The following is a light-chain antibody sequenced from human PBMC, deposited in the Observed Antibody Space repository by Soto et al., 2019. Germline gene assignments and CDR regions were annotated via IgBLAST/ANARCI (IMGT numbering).Light chain of an antibody. CDR2: RAS. CDR3: QQYNEWPIT. CDR1: QSVSSV. J-gene: IGKJ5*01. V-gene: IGKV3-15*01. Sequence: EVVMTQSPATLSLSPVERATLSCRASQSVSSVLAWYQQKPGQAPRLLIYRASTRATGISGIFSCSGSGAEFHLTITSLPSEDFAVYYCQQYNEWPITFGQGTRLEIK.